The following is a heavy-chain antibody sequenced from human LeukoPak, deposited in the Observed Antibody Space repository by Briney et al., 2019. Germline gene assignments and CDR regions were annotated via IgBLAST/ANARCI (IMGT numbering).Heavy chain of an antibody. Sequence: PGGSLRLSCAASGFTFSSYPMSWVRQAPGKGLEWVSAISGSGGSTYYADSVKGRFTISRDNSKNTLYLQMNSLRAEDTAVYYCAKVPASTTKYYFDYWGQGTLVTVSS. CDR1: GFTFSSYP. CDR3: AKVPASTTKYYFDY. J-gene: IGHJ4*02. V-gene: IGHV3-23*01. D-gene: IGHD1-1*01. CDR2: ISGSGGST.